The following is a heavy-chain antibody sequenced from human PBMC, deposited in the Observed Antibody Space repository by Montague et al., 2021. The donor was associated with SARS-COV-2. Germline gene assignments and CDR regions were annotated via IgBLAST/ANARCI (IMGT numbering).Heavy chain of an antibody. CDR2: ISQSGNT. Sequence: SETLSLTCAVFGESFSRYYWSWIRQPPGEGLEWIGEISQSGNTKYNPSLQSRVSISLDTSRNQFSLKVSSVTAADTAIYYCARLGDGVVPSPILGLGPYYSFYYMTSGARGPPSPSP. CDR3: ARLGDGVVPSPILGLGPYYSFYYMTS. CDR1: GESFSRYY. V-gene: IGHV4-34*01. J-gene: IGHJ6*03. D-gene: IGHD2-2*02.